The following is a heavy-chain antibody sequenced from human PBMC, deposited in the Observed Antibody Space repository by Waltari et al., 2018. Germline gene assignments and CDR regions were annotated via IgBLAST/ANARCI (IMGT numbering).Heavy chain of an antibody. Sequence: QVQLVQSGAEVKKPGSSVKVSCKASGGTFSSYAISWVRQAPGKGREWMGGIIPIFGTANYAQKFQGTVTITTDESTSTAYMELSSLRSEDTAVYYCASGRGVRSKGYMDVWGKGTTVTVSS. V-gene: IGHV1-69*05. CDR1: GGTFSSYA. J-gene: IGHJ6*03. D-gene: IGHD1-26*01. CDR3: ASGRGVRSKGYMDV. CDR2: IIPIFGTA.